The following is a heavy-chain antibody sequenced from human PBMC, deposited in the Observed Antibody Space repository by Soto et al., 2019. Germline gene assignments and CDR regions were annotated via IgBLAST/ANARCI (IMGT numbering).Heavy chain of an antibody. CDR2: IYHSGGT. CDR1: GGAIGSGYW. CDR3: ARVSRDPDYFDP. J-gene: IGHJ5*02. V-gene: IGHV4-4*02. Sequence: SETLSLTCGVSGGAIGSGYWWNWDRQPPGKGLQWIGEIYHSGGTNYNPSLKSRVSISVDKSKSLFSLNLRSVTAADTAVYYCARVSRDPDYFDPWGQGTLVTVSS. D-gene: IGHD4-17*01.